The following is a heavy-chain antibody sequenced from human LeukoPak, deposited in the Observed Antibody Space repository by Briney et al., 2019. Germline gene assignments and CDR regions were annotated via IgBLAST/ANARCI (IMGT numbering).Heavy chain of an antibody. V-gene: IGHV3-53*01. Sequence: GGSLRLSCAASGFTVSSNYMSWVGQAPGKGLEWVSVIYSGGSTYYADSVKGRFTISRDNSKNTLYLQMNSLRAEDTAVYYCARGCPYYYGMDVWGQGTTVTVSS. CDR2: IYSGGST. J-gene: IGHJ6*02. CDR1: GFTVSSNY. CDR3: ARGCPYYYGMDV.